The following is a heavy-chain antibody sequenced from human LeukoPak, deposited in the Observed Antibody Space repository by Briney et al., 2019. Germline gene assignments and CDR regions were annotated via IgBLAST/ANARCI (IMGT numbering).Heavy chain of an antibody. CDR3: ARGAGTIMYHYYMDV. CDR1: GGTFSSYA. CDR2: IIPIFGTA. D-gene: IGHD1-1*01. V-gene: IGHV1-69*05. Sequence: ASVKVSCKASGGTFSSYAISWVRQAPGQGLEWVGGIIPIFGTANYAQKFQGRVTITTDESTSTAYMELSSLRSEDTAVYYCARGAGTIMYHYYMDVWGKGTTVTVSS. J-gene: IGHJ6*03.